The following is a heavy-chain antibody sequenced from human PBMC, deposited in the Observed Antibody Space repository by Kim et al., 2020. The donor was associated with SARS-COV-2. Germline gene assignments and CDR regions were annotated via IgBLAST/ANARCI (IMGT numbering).Heavy chain of an antibody. CDR2: IYYSGST. CDR1: GGSISSYY. CDR3: ARWAQYSGYDWFDY. V-gene: IGHV4-59*13. J-gene: IGHJ4*02. Sequence: SETLSLTCTVSGGSISSYYWSWIRQPPGKGLEWIGYIYYSGSTNYNPSLKSRVTISVDTSKNQFSLKLSSVTAADTAVYYCARWAQYSGYDWFDYWGQGT. D-gene: IGHD5-12*01.